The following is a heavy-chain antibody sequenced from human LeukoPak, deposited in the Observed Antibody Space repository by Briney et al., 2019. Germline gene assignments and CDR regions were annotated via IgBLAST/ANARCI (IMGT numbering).Heavy chain of an antibody. V-gene: IGHV3-23*01. CDR2: ISGSGGST. Sequence: GGYLRLSCAASGFSVSSNYMTWVRQAPGRGLEWVSAISGSGGSTYYADSVKGRFTISRDNSKNTLYLQMNSLRAEDTAVYYCAKDLAGSGSYSFDYWGQGTLVTVSS. CDR1: GFSVSSNY. CDR3: AKDLAGSGSYSFDY. J-gene: IGHJ4*02. D-gene: IGHD1-26*01.